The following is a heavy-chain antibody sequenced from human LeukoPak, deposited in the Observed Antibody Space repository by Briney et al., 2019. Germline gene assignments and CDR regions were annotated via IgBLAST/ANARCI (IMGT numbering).Heavy chain of an antibody. J-gene: IGHJ6*02. CDR2: ISSRGSYG. CDR3: VRGSRKLGGLHV. Sequence: GGSLRLSCVVSGFTFSNHSMNWVRQAPGRGLEWVSSISSRGSYGFYVDSVKGRFTVSRDNTNNSLYLQMSSLRAEDTATYYCVRGSRKLGGLHVWGQGTTVTVSS. D-gene: IGHD1-7*01. V-gene: IGHV3-21*01. CDR1: GFTFSNHS.